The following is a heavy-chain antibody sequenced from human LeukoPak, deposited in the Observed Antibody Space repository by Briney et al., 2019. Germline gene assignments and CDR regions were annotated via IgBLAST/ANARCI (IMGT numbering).Heavy chain of an antibody. CDR2: INPNSGGT. CDR1: GYTFTGYY. CDR3: ARGSYYDSSGSEGPRDAFDI. Sequence: ASVKVSCKASGYTFTGYYMHWVRQAPGQGLEWMGWINPNSGGTYYAQKFQGRVTMTRDTSISTAYMELSSLRSEDTAVYYCARGSYYDSSGSEGPRDAFDIWGQGTMVTVSS. J-gene: IGHJ3*02. D-gene: IGHD3-22*01. V-gene: IGHV1-2*02.